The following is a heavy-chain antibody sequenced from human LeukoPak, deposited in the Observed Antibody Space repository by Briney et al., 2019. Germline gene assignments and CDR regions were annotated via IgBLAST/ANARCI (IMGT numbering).Heavy chain of an antibody. CDR1: GFMFSPSA. J-gene: IGHJ4*02. Sequence: GGSLRISCAAPGFMFSPSALTWGRQTPGKGLELVSGISESGGATYYAGSAKGRFTISRDNSKNTLYLQMNSLRGDDTAVYYCATVGVGWVAFEYWGQGALVTVSS. V-gene: IGHV3-23*01. D-gene: IGHD3-16*01. CDR3: ATVGVGWVAFEY. CDR2: ISESGGAT.